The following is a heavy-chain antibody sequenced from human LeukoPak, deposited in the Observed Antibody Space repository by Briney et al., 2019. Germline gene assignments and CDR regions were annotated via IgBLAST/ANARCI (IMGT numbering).Heavy chain of an antibody. V-gene: IGHV4-39*01. CDR3: ARRVVPAAYGY. J-gene: IGHJ4*02. Sequence: SETLSLTCTVSGGSISSSSYYWGCIRQPPGKGLEWIGSIYYSGSTYYNPSLKSRVTLFVDTSKNQFSLRLSSLTAADTAVYYCARRVVPAAYGYWGQGTLVTVSS. CDR1: GGSISSSSYY. CDR2: IYYSGST. D-gene: IGHD2-2*01.